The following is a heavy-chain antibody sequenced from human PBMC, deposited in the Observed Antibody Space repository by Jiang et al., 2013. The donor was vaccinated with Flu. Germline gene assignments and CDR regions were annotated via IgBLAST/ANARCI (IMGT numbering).Heavy chain of an antibody. CDR1: GGSISSYY. V-gene: IGHV4-59*01. J-gene: IGHJ3*02. CDR3: ARALGGYAFDI. D-gene: IGHD2-15*01. CDR2: IYYSGST. Sequence: PGLVKPSETLSLTCTVSGGSISSYYWSWIRQPPGKGLEWIGYIYYSGSTNXNPSLKSRVTISVDTSKNQFSLKLSSVTAADTAVYYCARALGGYAFDIWGQGTMVTVSS.